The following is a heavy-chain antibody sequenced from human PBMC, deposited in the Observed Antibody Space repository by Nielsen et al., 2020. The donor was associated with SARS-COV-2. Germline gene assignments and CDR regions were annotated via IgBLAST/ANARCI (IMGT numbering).Heavy chain of an antibody. V-gene: IGHV5-51*01. Sequence: GESLKISCQGSGYSFASYWIGWVRQMPGKGLEWMGLIYPDDSNTRYIPSFQGQVTISADKSISTAYLQWSSLKASDTAMYYCARQYSPTTVVSNYFDYWGQGTLVTVSS. D-gene: IGHD4-23*01. CDR2: IYPDDSNT. CDR3: ARQYSPTTVVSNYFDY. J-gene: IGHJ4*02. CDR1: GYSFASYW.